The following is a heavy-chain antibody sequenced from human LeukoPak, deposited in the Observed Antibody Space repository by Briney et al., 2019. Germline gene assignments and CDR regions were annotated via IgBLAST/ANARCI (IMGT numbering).Heavy chain of an antibody. J-gene: IGHJ4*02. CDR2: IYYSGST. CDR1: GGSISSSIYY. V-gene: IGHV4-39*07. Sequence: PSETLSLTCTVSGGSISSSIYYWGWIRQSPGKGLEWIGGIYYSGSTYYNPSLKSRVTLSVDTSKNQYSLKVTSVTAADTAVYYCARDRSATVVTGYWGQGTLVTVSS. D-gene: IGHD4-23*01. CDR3: ARDRSATVVTGY.